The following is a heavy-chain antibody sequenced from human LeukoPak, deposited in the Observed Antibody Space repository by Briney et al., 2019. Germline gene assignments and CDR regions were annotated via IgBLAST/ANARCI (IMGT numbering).Heavy chain of an antibody. CDR2: IIPIFNTA. J-gene: IGHJ5*02. V-gene: IGHV1-69*01. CDR1: GGTFRSNP. Sequence: SVKVSCKASGGTFRSNPINWVRQAPGQGLQWMGAIIPIFNTADYAQKFQGRLTITADESTSTAYMELSSLRSDDAAVYYCAGGATDDRDWFDPWGQGTLVTVSS. CDR3: AGGATDDRDWFDP. D-gene: IGHD3-22*01.